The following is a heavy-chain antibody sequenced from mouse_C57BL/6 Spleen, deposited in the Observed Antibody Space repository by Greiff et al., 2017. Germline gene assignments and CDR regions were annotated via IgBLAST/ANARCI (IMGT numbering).Heavy chain of an antibody. J-gene: IGHJ2*01. CDR2: IYPGDGDT. V-gene: IGHV1-80*01. D-gene: IGHD1-1*01. CDR1: GYAFSSYW. Sequence: QVQLQQSGAELVKPGASVKISCKASGYAFSSYWMNWVKQRPGKGLEWIGQIYPGDGDTNYNGKFKGKATLTADKSSSTAYMQLSSLTSEDSAVYVCARSGEFTTVVADFDYWGQGTTLTVSS. CDR3: ARSGEFTTVVADFDY.